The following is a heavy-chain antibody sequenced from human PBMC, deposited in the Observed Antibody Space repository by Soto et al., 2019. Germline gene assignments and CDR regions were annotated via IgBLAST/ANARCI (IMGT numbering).Heavy chain of an antibody. CDR1: GYTLTELS. Sequence: ASVKVSCKVSGYTLTELSMHLVRQAPGKGLEWMGGFDPEDGETIYAQKFQGRVTMTEDTSTDTAYMELSSLRSEDTAVYYCATGYYYDSSGYRNFEYWGQGTLVTVSS. CDR3: ATGYYYDSSGYRNFEY. V-gene: IGHV1-24*01. D-gene: IGHD3-22*01. J-gene: IGHJ4*02. CDR2: FDPEDGET.